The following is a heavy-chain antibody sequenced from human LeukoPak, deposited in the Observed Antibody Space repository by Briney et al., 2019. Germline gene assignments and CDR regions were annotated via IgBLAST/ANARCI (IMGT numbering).Heavy chain of an antibody. V-gene: IGHV1-2*02. CDR1: GYTFTGYY. J-gene: IGHJ4*02. Sequence: ASVTVSCKASGYTFTGYYMHWVRQAPGQGLEWMGWINPNSGGTNYAQKFQGRVTMTRDTSISTAYMELSRLRSDDTAVYYCASEPYSSSWPFDYWGQGTLVTVSS. CDR3: ASEPYSSSWPFDY. D-gene: IGHD6-13*01. CDR2: INPNSGGT.